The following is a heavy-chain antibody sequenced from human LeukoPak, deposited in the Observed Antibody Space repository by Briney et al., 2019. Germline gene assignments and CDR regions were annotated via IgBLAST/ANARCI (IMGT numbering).Heavy chain of an antibody. CDR2: ISWNSGSI. CDR3: AKSPEWELRSDWYFDL. Sequence: SRRLSCAASGFTSDDYAMHWDRQAPGEGLEWVSGISWNSGSIGHADSEKGRFTNSRDNAKNSLYLQMNSLRAEDMALYYCAKSPEWELRSDWYFDLWGRGTLVTVSS. CDR1: GFTSDDYA. V-gene: IGHV3-9*02. J-gene: IGHJ2*01. D-gene: IGHD1-26*01.